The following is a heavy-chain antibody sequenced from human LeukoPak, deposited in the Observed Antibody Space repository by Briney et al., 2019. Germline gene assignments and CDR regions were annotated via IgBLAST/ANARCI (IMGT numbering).Heavy chain of an antibody. CDR1: GDSISSGDYY. V-gene: IGHV4-39*01. J-gene: IGHJ5*02. CDR3: ARLAGILTGYYLYWFDP. CDR2: IYYSGST. Sequence: SETLSLTCTVSGDSISSGDYYWSWIRQPPGTGLEWIGSIYYSGSTYYNPSLKSRVTISVDTSKNQFSLKLSSVTAADTAVYYCARLAGILTGYYLYWFDPWGQGTLVTVSS. D-gene: IGHD3-9*01.